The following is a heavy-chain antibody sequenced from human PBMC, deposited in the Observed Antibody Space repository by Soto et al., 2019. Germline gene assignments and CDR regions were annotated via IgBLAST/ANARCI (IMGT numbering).Heavy chain of an antibody. CDR3: ARGRLRKSYYYGMDV. Sequence: QVQLQQWGAGLLKPSETLSLTCAVYGGSFSGYYWSWIRQPPGKGLEWIGEINHSGSTNYNPSLKSRVTISVDTSKNQFSLKLSSVTAADTAVYYRARGRLRKSYYYGMDVWGQGTTVTVSS. D-gene: IGHD4-17*01. CDR2: INHSGST. J-gene: IGHJ6*02. V-gene: IGHV4-34*01. CDR1: GGSFSGYY.